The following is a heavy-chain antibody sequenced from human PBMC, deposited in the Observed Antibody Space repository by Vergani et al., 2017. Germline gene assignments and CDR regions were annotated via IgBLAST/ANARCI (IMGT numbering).Heavy chain of an antibody. V-gene: IGHV3-30*18. CDR2: ISYDGSNK. Sequence: QVQLVESGGGVVQPGRSLRLSCAASGFTFSSYGMHWVRQAPGKGLEWVAVISYDGSNKYYADSVKGRFTISRDTSKNTLYLQMNSLRAEDTAVYYCAKDLMGLRYCSSTSCYALSLDVWGKGP. CDR1: GFTFSSYG. J-gene: IGHJ6*03. CDR3: AKDLMGLRYCSSTSCYALSLDV. D-gene: IGHD2-2*01.